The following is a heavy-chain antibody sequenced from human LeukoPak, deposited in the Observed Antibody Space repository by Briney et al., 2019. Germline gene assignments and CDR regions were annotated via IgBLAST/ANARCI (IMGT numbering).Heavy chain of an antibody. Sequence: SETLSLTSTVSGGSVSSNNYYWSWIRQPPGQGLEWIGNIYYRGSTNYNPSLKSRVTISVDTSKNQFSLKLSSVTAADTAVYYCARERTSSGYPTGTDYWGQGTLVTVSS. CDR3: ARERTSSGYPTGTDY. J-gene: IGHJ4*02. CDR1: GGSVSSNNYY. V-gene: IGHV4-61*01. CDR2: IYYRGST. D-gene: IGHD3-22*01.